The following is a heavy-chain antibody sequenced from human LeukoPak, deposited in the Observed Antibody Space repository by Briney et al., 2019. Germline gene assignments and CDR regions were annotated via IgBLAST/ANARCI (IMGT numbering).Heavy chain of an antibody. D-gene: IGHD3-10*01. Sequence: SEALSLTCTVSGGSIDSYYWSWIRQPPGKRLEWIGYIYYSGSTKYNPSLKSRVTISVDTSKNQFSLKLSSVTAADTAVYYCACSITMVRGAAQEYFQHWGQGTLVTVSS. J-gene: IGHJ1*01. V-gene: IGHV4-59*12. CDR3: ACSITMVRGAAQEYFQH. CDR1: GGSIDSYY. CDR2: IYYSGST.